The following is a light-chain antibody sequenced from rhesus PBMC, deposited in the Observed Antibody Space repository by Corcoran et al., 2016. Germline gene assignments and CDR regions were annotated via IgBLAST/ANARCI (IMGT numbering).Light chain of an antibody. CDR1: QSVSSS. CDR2: GAS. V-gene: IGKV3-42*03. J-gene: IGKJ4*01. Sequence: EIVMTQSPATLSLSPGERATLSCRASQSVSSSLAWYQQQPGQAPRILIYGASSRATGIPDRFIGSGSGTEFTLTISSLEPEDFAVYYCQQYSNWPLTFGGGTKVEIK. CDR3: QQYSNWPLT.